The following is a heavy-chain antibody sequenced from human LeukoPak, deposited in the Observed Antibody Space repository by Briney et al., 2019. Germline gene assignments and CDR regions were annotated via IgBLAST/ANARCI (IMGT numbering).Heavy chain of an antibody. Sequence: PSQTLSLTCAVSGGSISSGGYSWSWIRQPPGKGLEWIGYIYHSGSTYYNPSLKSRVTISVDTSKNQFSLKLNSMTATDTAVYYCARHSGSYYDNYDYWGQGTLVTVSS. CDR3: ARHSGSYYDNYDY. CDR1: GGSISSGGYS. V-gene: IGHV4-30-2*01. J-gene: IGHJ4*02. CDR2: IYHSGST. D-gene: IGHD1-26*01.